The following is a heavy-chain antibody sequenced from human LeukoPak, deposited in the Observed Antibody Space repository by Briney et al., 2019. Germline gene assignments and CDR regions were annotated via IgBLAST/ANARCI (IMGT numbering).Heavy chain of an antibody. CDR2: VSYTGRT. V-gene: IGHV4-59*11. CDR3: ARLLDNDSSGDPDTFDV. CDR1: GGSLSGHY. J-gene: IGHJ3*01. Sequence: MPSETLSLTCTVSGGSLSGHYWSWIRQPPGKRLEWIGYVSYTGRTKYNPSLQSRVTISIDTSKSQFSLKLTSVTSADTAVYSCARLLDNDSSGDPDTFDVWGQGTTVIVSS. D-gene: IGHD3-22*01.